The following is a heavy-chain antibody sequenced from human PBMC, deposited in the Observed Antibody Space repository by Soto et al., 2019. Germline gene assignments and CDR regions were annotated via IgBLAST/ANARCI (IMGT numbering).Heavy chain of an antibody. CDR1: GFTFSSYW. V-gene: IGHV3-7*01. Sequence: EVQLVESGGGLVQPGGSLRLSCAASGFTFSSYWMSWVRQAPGKGLEWVANIKQDGSEKYYVDSVKGRFTISRDNAKNSLYLQMSSLRAEDTAVYYCARDGGWYVDYCYGMDDWGQGTAVTVSS. CDR2: IKQDGSEK. CDR3: ARDGGWYVDYCYGMDD. J-gene: IGHJ6*02. D-gene: IGHD6-19*01.